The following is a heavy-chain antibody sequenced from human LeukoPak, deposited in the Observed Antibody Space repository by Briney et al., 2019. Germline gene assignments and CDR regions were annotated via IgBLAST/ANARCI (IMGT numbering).Heavy chain of an antibody. CDR1: GXTFGDYA. CDR3: PRARGYSYGSADYYFDY. D-gene: IGHD5-18*01. J-gene: IGHJ4*02. CDR2: IRSKTYGVIT. Sequence: PGRSLRLSCTGSGXTFGDYAMSWVPQAPRKGLERVGFIRSKTYGVITEYAVTEKGRFTISRDDSISIGYLQMNSLKTEATAVYYCPRARGYSYGSADYYFDYWGQGTLVTVSS. V-gene: IGHV3-49*04.